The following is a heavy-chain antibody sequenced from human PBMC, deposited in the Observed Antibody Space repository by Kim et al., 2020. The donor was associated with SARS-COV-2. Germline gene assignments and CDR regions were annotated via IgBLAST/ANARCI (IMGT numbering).Heavy chain of an antibody. V-gene: IGHV4-59*01. Sequence: LKGRVTISVDTSKNQFSLKLSSVTAADTVVYYCARDQSIAARSGYYYYGMDVWGQGTTVTVSS. J-gene: IGHJ6*02. CDR3: ARDQSIAARSGYYYYGMDV. D-gene: IGHD6-6*01.